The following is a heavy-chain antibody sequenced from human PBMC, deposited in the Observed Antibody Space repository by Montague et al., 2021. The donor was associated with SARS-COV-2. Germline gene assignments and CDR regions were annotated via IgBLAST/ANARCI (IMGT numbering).Heavy chain of an antibody. CDR1: GFTFNSYG. D-gene: IGHD3-10*01. CDR3: ARDPSCCSRFGEFGY. V-gene: IGHV3-33*01. CDR2: IWYDGSNK. J-gene: IGHJ4*02. Sequence: SLRLSCAASGFTFNSYGMHWVRQAPGKGLEWVAVIWYDGSNKYYADSVKGRFTISRDNSKNTLYLQTNSLRAEDTAVYYCARDPSCCSRFGEFGYWGQGTLVTVSS.